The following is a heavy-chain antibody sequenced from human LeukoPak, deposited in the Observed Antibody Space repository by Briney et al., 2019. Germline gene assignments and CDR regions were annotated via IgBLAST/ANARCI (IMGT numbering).Heavy chain of an antibody. CDR1: GFTFSSYG. Sequence: GGSLRLSCAASGFTFSSYGMPWVRQAPGKGLEWVAVIWYDGSNKYYADSVKGRFTISRDNSKNTLYLQMNSLRAEDTAVYYCAKDLQGYSSGWDWGQGTLVTVSS. CDR2: IWYDGSNK. J-gene: IGHJ4*02. V-gene: IGHV3-33*06. D-gene: IGHD6-19*01. CDR3: AKDLQGYSSGWD.